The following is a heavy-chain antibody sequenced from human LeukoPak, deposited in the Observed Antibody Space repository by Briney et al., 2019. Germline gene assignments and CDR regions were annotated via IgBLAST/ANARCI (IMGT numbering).Heavy chain of an antibody. D-gene: IGHD3-10*01. CDR2: INHSGST. J-gene: IGHJ4*02. CDR3: VSSPGGFGAPAYY. CDR1: GGSFSGYY. Sequence: PSETLSLTCAVYGGSFSGYYWSWIRQPPGKGLEWIGEINHSGSTNYNPSLKSRVTISVDTSKNQFSLKLSSVTAADTAAYYCVSSPGGFGAPAYYWGQGTLVTVSS. V-gene: IGHV4-34*01.